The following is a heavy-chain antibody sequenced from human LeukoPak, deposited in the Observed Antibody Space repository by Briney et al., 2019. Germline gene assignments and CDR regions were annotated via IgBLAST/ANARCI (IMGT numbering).Heavy chain of an antibody. CDR2: IHHSGNT. CDR1: GYSISDAYY. CDR3: ARSYSSGWYWWFDP. V-gene: IGHV4-38-2*02. J-gene: IGHJ5*02. Sequence: SETLSLTCIVSGYSISDAYYWGWIRQPPGKGLEWIGSIHHSGNTYYNPSLKSRGTISIDTSMNQFSLKLSFVTAADTAIYYCARSYSSGWYWWFDPWGQGTLVTVSS. D-gene: IGHD6-19*01.